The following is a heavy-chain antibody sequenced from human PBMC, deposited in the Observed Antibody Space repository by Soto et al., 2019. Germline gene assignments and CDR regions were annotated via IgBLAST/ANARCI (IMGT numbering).Heavy chain of an antibody. J-gene: IGHJ5*02. CDR2: TYFRGSA. Sequence: LSLTCDVSGVSITSHYWNWIRQSPGMGLEWIGSTYFRGSASYNPSLKSRVTISLDTSKDQLSLTLSAVTAADSAVYYCARDLRSRGWFDPWGPGVLVTVSS. CDR1: GVSITSHY. CDR3: ARDLRSRGWFDP. V-gene: IGHV4-59*11.